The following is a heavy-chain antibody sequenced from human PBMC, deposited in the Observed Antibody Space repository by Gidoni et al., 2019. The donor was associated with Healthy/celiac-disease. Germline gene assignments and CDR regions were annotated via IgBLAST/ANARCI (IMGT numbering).Heavy chain of an antibody. D-gene: IGHD3-22*01. CDR1: GGSISSRSYY. CDR3: ARHIYDSSGYYFKAAYYFDY. V-gene: IGHV4-39*01. Sequence: QLQLQESGPGLVKPSETLSLTCTVSGGSISSRSYYWGWIRQPPGKGLEWIGRIYYSGSTYYNPSLKSRVTISVDTSKNQFSLKLSSVTAADTAVYYCARHIYDSSGYYFKAAYYFDYWGQGTLVTVSS. CDR2: IYYSGST. J-gene: IGHJ4*02.